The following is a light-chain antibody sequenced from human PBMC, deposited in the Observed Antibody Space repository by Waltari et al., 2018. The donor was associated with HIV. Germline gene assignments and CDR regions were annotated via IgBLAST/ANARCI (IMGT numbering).Light chain of an antibody. CDR3: VAWDDSLRGVV. Sequence: SVLTQPPSASGTPGQRVTISCSGSTSNNGTNAVFWYQHPPGAAPKLLIHRNNQRPSGVPDRFSGSTSGTSASLAISGLRSEDEADYYCVAWDDSLRGVVFGGGTKVAAL. J-gene: IGLJ2*01. CDR1: TSNNGTNA. CDR2: RNN. V-gene: IGLV1-47*01.